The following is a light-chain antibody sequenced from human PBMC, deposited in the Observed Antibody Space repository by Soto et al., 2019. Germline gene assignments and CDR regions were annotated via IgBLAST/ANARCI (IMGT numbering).Light chain of an antibody. J-gene: IGKJ2*01. Sequence: EIVMTQSPATLSVSPGERATLSCRASQSVSNNLAWYQQKPGQAPRLLIYGASTRATGIPARFSGSGSGTEFTLTISSLQYEDFAVYYCQQYNNWPHTFGQGTNLEIK. V-gene: IGKV3-15*01. CDR2: GAS. CDR3: QQYNNWPHT. CDR1: QSVSNN.